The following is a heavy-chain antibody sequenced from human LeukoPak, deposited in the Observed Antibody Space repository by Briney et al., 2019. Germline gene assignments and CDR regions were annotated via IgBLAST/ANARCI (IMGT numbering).Heavy chain of an antibody. J-gene: IGHJ4*02. V-gene: IGHV3-23*01. CDR2: ISGSGNT. CDR3: AKFGRVTRIDFDY. Sequence: GGSLRLSCAASGFTFSSYGMSWVRQAPGKGLEWLSAISGSGNTYYADSVKGRFTISRDTSKKTLYLQMNSLRAEDTAIYYCAKFGRVTRIDFDYWGQGTLVTVSS. CDR1: GFTFSSYG. D-gene: IGHD4-23*01.